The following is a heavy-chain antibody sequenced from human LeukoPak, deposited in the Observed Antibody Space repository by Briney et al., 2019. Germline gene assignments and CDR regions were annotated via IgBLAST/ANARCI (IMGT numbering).Heavy chain of an antibody. CDR1: GYTFTSYA. CDR3: ARGPRYGSYYYYMDV. V-gene: IGHV1-3*03. Sequence: GASVKVSCKASGYTFTSYAVHWVRQAPGQRLEWMGWINAGNGDTKYSQELQGRVTITRDTSASTAYMDLSSLRSEDMAVYYCARGPRYGSYYYYMDVWGKGTTVTVSS. J-gene: IGHJ6*03. D-gene: IGHD5-18*01. CDR2: INAGNGDT.